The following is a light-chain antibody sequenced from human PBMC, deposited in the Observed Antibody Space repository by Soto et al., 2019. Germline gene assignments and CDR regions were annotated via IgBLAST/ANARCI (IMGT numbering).Light chain of an antibody. CDR3: CSYAGSSSYV. Sequence: QSALTQPASVSGSPGQSITISYTGTSSDVGSYNLVSWYQQHPGKAPKLIIYEGSKRPSGISNRFSAFKSGNAASLTISAVQAEDEADYYCCSYAGSSSYVFGTGTKLTVL. CDR1: SSDVGSYNL. V-gene: IGLV2-23*01. J-gene: IGLJ1*01. CDR2: EGS.